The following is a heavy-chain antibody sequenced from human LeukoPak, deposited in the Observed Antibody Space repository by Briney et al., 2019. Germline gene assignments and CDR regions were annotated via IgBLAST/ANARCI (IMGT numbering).Heavy chain of an antibody. V-gene: IGHV1-2*02. CDR3: ARVVWNVVVPAFDH. CDR2: VNPNSGGT. Sequence: AAVKVSGTASGYTVTGYYIHWVRQAPGQRLEWMGWVNPNSGGTNYEQKFQGRVTMTRDTSTSTAYMELSRLRLDDKGVYYCARVVWNVVVPAFDHWGQGTLVTVSS. J-gene: IGHJ4*02. CDR1: GYTVTGYY. D-gene: IGHD2-2*01.